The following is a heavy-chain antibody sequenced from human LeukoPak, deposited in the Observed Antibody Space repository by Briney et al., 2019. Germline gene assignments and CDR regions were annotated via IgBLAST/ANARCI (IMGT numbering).Heavy chain of an antibody. Sequence: ASVKVSCKVSGYTLTELSMHWVRQAPGKGLEWMGGFDPEDGETIYAQKFQGRVTITADESTSTAYMELSSLRSEDTAVYYCARDYYDSSGYYNWGQGTLVTVSS. J-gene: IGHJ4*02. V-gene: IGHV1-24*01. CDR3: ARDYYDSSGYYN. CDR1: GYTLTELS. CDR2: FDPEDGET. D-gene: IGHD3-22*01.